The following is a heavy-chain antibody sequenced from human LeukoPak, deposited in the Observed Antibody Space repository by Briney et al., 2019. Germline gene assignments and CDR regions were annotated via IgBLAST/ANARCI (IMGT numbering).Heavy chain of an antibody. CDR2: VNLQGST. CDR3: ARESGTYRPLDY. D-gene: IGHD1-1*01. J-gene: IGHJ4*02. CDR1: GGSITSTTY. V-gene: IGHV4-4*02. Sequence: SQTLSLTCGVSGGSITSTTYWTCVRQPPGKGREWSGEVNLQGSTNYNPSLMGRVTISVDMSENHISLQLTSVTAADTAVYYCARESGTYRPLDYLGQGTLVTVSS.